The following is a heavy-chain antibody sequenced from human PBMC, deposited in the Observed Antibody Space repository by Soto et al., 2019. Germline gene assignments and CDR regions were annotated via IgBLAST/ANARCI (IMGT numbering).Heavy chain of an antibody. CDR3: AKDGSWGDHYYFAN. CDR2: ISGSGGST. V-gene: IGHV3-23*01. CDR1: GFMFSSYA. D-gene: IGHD2-21*02. J-gene: IGHJ4*02. Sequence: GGSLRLSCTVSGFMFSSYAMTWVRQAPGKGLEWVSTISGSGGSTYYSDSVRGRFTISRDNSKKILYLEMNSLKGDDTALYYCAKDGSWGDHYYFANWGQGTLVTVSS.